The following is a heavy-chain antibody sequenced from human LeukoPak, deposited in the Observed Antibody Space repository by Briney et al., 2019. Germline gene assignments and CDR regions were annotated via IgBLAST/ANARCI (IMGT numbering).Heavy chain of an antibody. CDR3: AKALVVPRYFDL. CDR2: ISWNSGSI. CDR1: GFTFDDYA. D-gene: IGHD2-2*01. V-gene: IGHV3-9*01. Sequence: GGSLRLSCAASGFTFDDYAMHWVRQAPGKGLEWVSGISWNSGSIGYADSVKGRFTISRDNAKNSLYLQMNSLRAEDTALYYCAKALVVPRYFDLWGRGTLVTVSS. J-gene: IGHJ2*01.